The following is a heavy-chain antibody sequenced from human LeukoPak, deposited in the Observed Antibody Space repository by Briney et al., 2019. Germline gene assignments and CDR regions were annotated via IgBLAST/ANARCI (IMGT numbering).Heavy chain of an antibody. CDR3: ARGTKLSWYEPLDY. V-gene: IGHV3-21*04. CDR2: ITASSTSM. D-gene: IGHD6-13*01. Sequence: GGSLRLSCAASGFTFTTYSMNWVRQAPGKGLEWVSSITASSTSMYYADSVKGRFTISRDNAKNSLYLQMNSLRAEDTAVYYCARGTKLSWYEPLDYWGQGTLVTVSS. CDR1: GFTFTTYS. J-gene: IGHJ4*02.